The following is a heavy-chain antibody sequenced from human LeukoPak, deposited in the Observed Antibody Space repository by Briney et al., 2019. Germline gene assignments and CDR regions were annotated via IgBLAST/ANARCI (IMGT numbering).Heavy chain of an antibody. D-gene: IGHD5-18*01. J-gene: IGHJ6*02. CDR2: INPNSGGT. Sequence: ASVKVSCKASGYTFTGYYMHWVRQAPGQGLEWMGWINPNSGGTNYAQKFQGRVIMTRDTSISTAYMELSRLRSDDTAVYYCARGQDTAMVSYYYYYGMDVWGQGTTVTVSS. V-gene: IGHV1-2*02. CDR3: ARGQDTAMVSYYYYYGMDV. CDR1: GYTFTGYY.